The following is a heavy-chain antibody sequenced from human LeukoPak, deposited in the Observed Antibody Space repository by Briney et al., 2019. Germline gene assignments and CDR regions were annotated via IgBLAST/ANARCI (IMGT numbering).Heavy chain of an antibody. CDR3: SNVLVASP. CDR2: IDPNNGDA. CDR1: GYTFTNYY. J-gene: IGHJ5*02. D-gene: IGHD3-16*01. V-gene: IGHV1-2*06. Sequence: GASVKVSCKASGYTFTNYYIHWVRQAPGQGLEWVGRIDPNNGDANYAQKFQCRVTMTRDTSITTAYMELSSLRPDDTAVYYCSNVLVASPWGQGTLVTVSS.